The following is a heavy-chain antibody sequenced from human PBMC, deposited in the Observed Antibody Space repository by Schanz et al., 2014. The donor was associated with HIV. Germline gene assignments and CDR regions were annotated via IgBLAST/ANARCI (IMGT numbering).Heavy chain of an antibody. V-gene: IGHV3-23*01. CDR3: AKTSYGWYFDY. J-gene: IGHJ4*02. CDR1: GFMFSSYG. Sequence: EVQLLESGGGLVQPGGSLRLSCAASGFMFSSYGMSWVRQAPGKGLEWVSIISSGGGRTYYADSVKGRFTISRGNSKNTLYLQMNSLRAEDTAIYYCAKTSYGWYFDYWGQGTLVTVSS. D-gene: IGHD6-19*01. CDR2: ISSGGGRT.